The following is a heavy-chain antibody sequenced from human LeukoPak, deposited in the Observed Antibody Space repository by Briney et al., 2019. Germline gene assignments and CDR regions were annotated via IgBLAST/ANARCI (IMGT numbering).Heavy chain of an antibody. CDR2: IIPIFGTA. CDR3: ARDSAMVT. D-gene: IGHD5-18*01. J-gene: IGHJ4*02. CDR1: GYTFTGYY. V-gene: IGHV1-69*06. Sequence: SVKVSCKASGYTFTGYYMHWVRQAPGQGLEWMGGIIPIFGTANYAQKFQGRVTITADKSTSTAYMELRSLRSDDTAVYYCARDSAMVTWGQGTLVTVSS.